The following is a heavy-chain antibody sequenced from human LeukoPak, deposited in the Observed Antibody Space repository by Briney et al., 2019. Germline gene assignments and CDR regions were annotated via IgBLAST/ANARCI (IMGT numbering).Heavy chain of an antibody. CDR1: GFTFSSYA. V-gene: IGHV3-23*01. CDR2: ISGSGGST. D-gene: IGHD6-13*01. Sequence: PGGSLRLSCAAFGFTFSSYAMSWVRQAPGKGLEWVSAISGSGGSTYYADSVKGRFTISRDNSKNTLYLQMNSLRAEDTAVYYCAKELGRIAAAGIRYFDYWGQGTQVTVSS. J-gene: IGHJ4*02. CDR3: AKELGRIAAAGIRYFDY.